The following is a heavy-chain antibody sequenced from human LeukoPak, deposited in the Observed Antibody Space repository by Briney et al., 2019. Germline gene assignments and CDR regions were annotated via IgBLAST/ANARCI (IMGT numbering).Heavy chain of an antibody. J-gene: IGHJ4*02. D-gene: IGHD6-19*01. V-gene: IGHV3-48*03. CDR3: ARDRSVIAVAGTLDY. CDR2: ISSSVSTI. Sequence: GGSLRLSCAASGFTFSSYEMNWVRQAPGKGLEWVSYISSSVSTIYYADSVKGRFTISRDNAKNSLYLKMNSLRAEDTAVYYCARDRSVIAVAGTLDYWGQGTLVTVSS. CDR1: GFTFSSYE.